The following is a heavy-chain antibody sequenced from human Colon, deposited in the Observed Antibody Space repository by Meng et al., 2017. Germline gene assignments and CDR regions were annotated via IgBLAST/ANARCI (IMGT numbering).Heavy chain of an antibody. Sequence: GTAPGLVKPPHTLSLPCNGSGLSIGTTGDYWTWIRQRPGKGLEWIGKIFYTGTAHYNPSLKTRAAMSVDRSKNQFSLKLSSVTAADTAVYYCARADCTAGICYQFDNWGQGTLVTVSS. V-gene: IGHV4-31*03. CDR3: ARADCTAGICYQFDN. CDR1: GLSIGTTGDY. CDR2: IFYTGTA. D-gene: IGHD2-8*02. J-gene: IGHJ4*02.